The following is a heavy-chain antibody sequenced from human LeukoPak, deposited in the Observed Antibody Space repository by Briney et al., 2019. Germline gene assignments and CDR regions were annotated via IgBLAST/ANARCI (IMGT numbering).Heavy chain of an antibody. CDR3: AKDGGVVSMDV. J-gene: IGHJ6*02. V-gene: IGHV3-21*04. Sequence: GGSLRLSCAASGFTFSSYTMTWVRQAPGKGLEWVSTISSSIIYIYYADSVKGRFTISRDNAKNSLYLQMNSLRAEDTAVYYCAKDGGVVSMDVWGQGTTVTVSS. CDR2: ISSSIIYI. D-gene: IGHD3-16*01. CDR1: GFTFSSYT.